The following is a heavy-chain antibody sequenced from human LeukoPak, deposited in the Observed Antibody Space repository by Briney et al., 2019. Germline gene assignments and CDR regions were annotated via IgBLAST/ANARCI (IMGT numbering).Heavy chain of an antibody. V-gene: IGHV3-30*18. CDR3: AKLRVVPAAASDY. J-gene: IGHJ4*02. Sequence: GGSLRLSCAASGFTFSSYGMHWVRQAPGKGLEWVAVISYDGSNKYYADSVKGRFTISRDNSKNTLYLQMNSLRAEDTAVYYCAKLRVVPAAASDYWGQGTLVTVSS. CDR2: ISYDGSNK. D-gene: IGHD2-2*01. CDR1: GFTFSSYG.